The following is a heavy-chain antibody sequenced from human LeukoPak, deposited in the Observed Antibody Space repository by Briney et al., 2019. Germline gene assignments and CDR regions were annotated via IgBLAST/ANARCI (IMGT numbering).Heavy chain of an antibody. J-gene: IGHJ4*02. CDR2: IKQDGSVK. V-gene: IGHV3-7*01. CDR1: GFSYSAYW. Sequence: GGSLRLSCAASGFSYSAYWMSWVRQTPEKGLEFVAHIKQDGSVKNYMDSLKGRSTISRDNARESLYLEINSLRADDTAVYYCARDPDSSAFDLWGQGALVTVSS. CDR3: ARDPDSSAFDL.